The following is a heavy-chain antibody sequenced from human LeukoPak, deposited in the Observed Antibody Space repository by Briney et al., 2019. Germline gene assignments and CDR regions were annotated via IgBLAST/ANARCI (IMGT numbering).Heavy chain of an antibody. CDR1: GGSISSYY. CDR2: IYYSGST. J-gene: IGHJ4*02. D-gene: IGHD3-10*01. Sequence: SETLSLTCTVSGGSISSYYWSWIRQPPGKGLEWIGYIYYSGSTNYNPSLKSRVTISVDTSKNQFSLKLSSVTATDTAVYYCARGRLWFGELIDYWGQGTLVTVSS. CDR3: ARGRLWFGELIDY. V-gene: IGHV4-59*01.